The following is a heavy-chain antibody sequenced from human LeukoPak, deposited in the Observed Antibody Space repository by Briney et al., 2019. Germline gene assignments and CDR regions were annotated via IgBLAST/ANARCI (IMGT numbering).Heavy chain of an antibody. D-gene: IGHD5-12*01. V-gene: IGHV4-59*01. Sequence: PSETLSLTCTVSGGSISSYYWSWIRQPPGKGLEWIGYIYYSGSTNYNPSLKSRVTISVDTSKNQFSLKLSSVTAADTAVYYCASSDINSGYDYRRNWYFDLWGRGTLVTVSS. J-gene: IGHJ2*01. CDR1: GGSISSYY. CDR3: ASSDINSGYDYRRNWYFDL. CDR2: IYYSGST.